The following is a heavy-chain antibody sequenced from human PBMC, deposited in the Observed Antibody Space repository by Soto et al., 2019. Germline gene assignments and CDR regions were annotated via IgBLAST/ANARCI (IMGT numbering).Heavy chain of an antibody. CDR3: AKQNCSSTSCYPPTYYYGMDV. J-gene: IGHJ6*02. CDR2: ISGSGGST. Sequence: GGSLRLSCAASGFTFSSYAMSWVRQAPGKGLEWVSAISGSGGSTYYADSVKGRFTISRDNSKNTLYLQMNSLRAEDTAVYYCAKQNCSSTSCYPPTYYYGMDVWGQGTTVTVSS. CDR1: GFTFSSYA. D-gene: IGHD2-2*01. V-gene: IGHV3-23*01.